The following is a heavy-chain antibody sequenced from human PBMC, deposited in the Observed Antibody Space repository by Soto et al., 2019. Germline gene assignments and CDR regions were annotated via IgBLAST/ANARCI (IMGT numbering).Heavy chain of an antibody. J-gene: IGHJ3*02. Sequence: ASVKVSCKASGYTFTSYYMHWVRQAPGQGLEWMGIINPSGGSTSYAQKLQGRVAMTRDTSTSTVYMELSSLRSEDTAVYYCARVSTIFGVVPYSDAFDIWGQGTMVTVSS. CDR1: GYTFTSYY. V-gene: IGHV1-46*03. CDR2: INPSGGST. D-gene: IGHD3-3*01. CDR3: ARVSTIFGVVPYSDAFDI.